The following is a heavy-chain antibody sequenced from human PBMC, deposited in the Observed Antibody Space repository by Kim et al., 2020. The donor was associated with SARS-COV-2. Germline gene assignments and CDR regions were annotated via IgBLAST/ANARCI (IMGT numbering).Heavy chain of an antibody. Sequence: SANPGKGRFTIARDNSKNTVYLQMNSLRAEDTAVYYCARVASYYYGMDVWGQGTTVTVSS. J-gene: IGHJ6*02. CDR3: ARVASYYYGMDV. V-gene: IGHV3-30*07.